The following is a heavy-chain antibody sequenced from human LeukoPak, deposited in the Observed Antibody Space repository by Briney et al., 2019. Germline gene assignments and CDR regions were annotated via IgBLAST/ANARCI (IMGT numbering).Heavy chain of an antibody. J-gene: IGHJ4*02. CDR1: GYTFTSYG. V-gene: IGHV1-18*01. D-gene: IGHD2-2*02. Sequence: GASVKVSCKASGYTFTSYGISWVRRAPGQGVEWRGWISAYNGNTNYAQKLQGRVTMTTDTSTSTAYVELRSLRSDDTAVYYCARDRYCSSTSCYKNSDYWGQGTLVTVSS. CDR3: ARDRYCSSTSCYKNSDY. CDR2: ISAYNGNT.